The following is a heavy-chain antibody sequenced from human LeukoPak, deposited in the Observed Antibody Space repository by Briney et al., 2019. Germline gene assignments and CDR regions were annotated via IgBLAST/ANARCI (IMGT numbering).Heavy chain of an antibody. Sequence: GGSLRLSCAASGFTFSSYAMSWVRQAPGKGLEWVSAISGSGGSTYYADSMKGRFTISRDNSKNTLYLQMNSLRAEDTAVYYCAKVSLSSRPGYYFDYWGQGTLVTVSS. J-gene: IGHJ4*02. V-gene: IGHV3-23*01. CDR1: GFTFSSYA. CDR2: ISGSGGST. D-gene: IGHD1-14*01. CDR3: AKVSLSSRPGYYFDY.